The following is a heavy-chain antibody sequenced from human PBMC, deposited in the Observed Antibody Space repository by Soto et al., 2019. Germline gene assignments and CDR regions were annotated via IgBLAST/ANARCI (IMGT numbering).Heavy chain of an antibody. D-gene: IGHD6-19*01. V-gene: IGHV1-2*02. CDR2: INPNSGGT. CDR3: ARVRWSSGWKGRQDAFDI. J-gene: IGHJ3*02. Sequence: GASVKVSCKASGYTFTGYYMHWVRQAPGQGLEWMGWINPNSGGTNYAQKFQGRVTMTRDTSISTAYMELSRLRSDDTAVYYCARVRWSSGWKGRQDAFDIWGQGTMVTVSS. CDR1: GYTFTGYY.